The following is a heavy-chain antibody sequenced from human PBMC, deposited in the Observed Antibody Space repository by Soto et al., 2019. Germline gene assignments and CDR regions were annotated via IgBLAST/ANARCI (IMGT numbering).Heavy chain of an antibody. CDR3: ARDGLGGGVGGDY. CDR1: GFTFSSYW. V-gene: IGHV3-74*01. J-gene: IGHJ4*02. CDR2: INSDGSST. D-gene: IGHD1-26*01. Sequence: EVQLVESGGGLVQPGGSLRLSCAASGFTFSSYWMHWVRQAPGKGLVWVSRINSDGSSTSYADSVKGRFTISRDNAKKPVFLEKNSLGSGETAVYYGARDGLGGGVGGDYWGQGTLVTVSS.